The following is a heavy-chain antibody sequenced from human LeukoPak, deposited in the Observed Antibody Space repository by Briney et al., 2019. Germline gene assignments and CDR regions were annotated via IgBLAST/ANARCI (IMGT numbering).Heavy chain of an antibody. CDR3: ARAPHYSNYGPYYYGMDV. V-gene: IGHV3-74*01. CDR1: GFTFSSYW. CDR2: IASDGSST. J-gene: IGHJ6*02. D-gene: IGHD4-11*01. Sequence: PGGSLRLSCAASGFTFSSYWMNWVRHAPGKGLVWVSRIASDGSSTTYADSVKGRFSISRDNAKNSLYLQMNSLRAEDTAVYYCARAPHYSNYGPYYYGMDVWGQGTTVTVSS.